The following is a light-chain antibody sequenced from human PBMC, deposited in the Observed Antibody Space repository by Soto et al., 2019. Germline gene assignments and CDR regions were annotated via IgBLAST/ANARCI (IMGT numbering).Light chain of an antibody. V-gene: IGLV2-11*01. CDR2: DVT. CDR3: CSYAVENTFV. J-gene: IGLJ3*02. Sequence: QSALTQPRSVSGSPGQSVTFSCIGTSSDIGTYNFVSWYQHNPGQAPKLLIYDVTKRPSGVPDRFSGSKSGNTASLTISGLQSQDEADYYCCSYAVENTFVFGGGTKVTVL. CDR1: SSDIGTYNF.